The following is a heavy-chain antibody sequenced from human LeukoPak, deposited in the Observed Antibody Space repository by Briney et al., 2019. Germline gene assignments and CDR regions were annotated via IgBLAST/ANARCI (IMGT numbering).Heavy chain of an antibody. CDR2: IKQDGSEK. CDR1: GFTFSSYW. D-gene: IGHD3-16*02. J-gene: IGHJ4*02. V-gene: IGHV3-7*01. Sequence: GVSLRLSCAASGFTFSSYWMSWVRQAPGKGLEWVANIKQDGSEKYYVDSVKGRFTISRDNAKNSLYLQMNSLRAEDTAVYYCARMGPYYDYVWGSYPRSFDYWGQGTLVTVSS. CDR3: ARMGPYYDYVWGSYPRSFDY.